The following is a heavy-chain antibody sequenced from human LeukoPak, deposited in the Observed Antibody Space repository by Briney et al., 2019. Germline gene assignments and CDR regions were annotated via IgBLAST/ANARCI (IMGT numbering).Heavy chain of an antibody. Sequence: SETLSLTCSVPGGSISNYYWSWTRQAPGKSLEWLGYMYYTGRTKYNPSLNSRFSISIDLSSRQFSLKLDAVTAADTAIYFCTRLSIPGYSDYWGKGMLVTVSS. V-gene: IGHV4-59*01. CDR2: MYYTGRT. CDR3: TRLSIPGYSDY. J-gene: IGHJ4*02. CDR1: GGSISNYY.